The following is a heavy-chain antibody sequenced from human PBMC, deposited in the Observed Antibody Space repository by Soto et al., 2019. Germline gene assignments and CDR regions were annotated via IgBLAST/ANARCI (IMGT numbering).Heavy chain of an antibody. CDR1: GFTFSSYA. J-gene: IGHJ6*02. CDR2: MWYDRSHT. D-gene: IGHD1-1*01. V-gene: IGHV3-33*01. CDR3: SRDRSWRTGYYSGIDV. Sequence: QAHLVESGGGVVQPGGSLRLSCAASGFTFSSYAMHWVLQAPGKGLEWVALMWYDRSHTYYAESVKGRFNISRDESKNMLFLHMSGLRAEDTAVYYCSRDRSWRTGYYSGIDVWGQGTTVTVS.